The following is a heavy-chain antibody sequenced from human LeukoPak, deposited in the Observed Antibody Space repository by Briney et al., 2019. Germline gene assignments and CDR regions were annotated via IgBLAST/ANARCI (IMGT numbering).Heavy chain of an antibody. V-gene: IGHV4-34*01. CDR3: AGGQRWLFKPSYFDY. D-gene: IGHD5-24*01. Sequence: SETLSLTCAVYGGSFSGYYWSWIRQPPGKGLEWIGEINHSGSTNYNPSLKSRVTISVDTSKNQFSLKLSSVTAADTAVYYCAGGQRWLFKPSYFDYWGQGTLVTVSS. CDR1: GGSFSGYY. CDR2: INHSGST. J-gene: IGHJ4*02.